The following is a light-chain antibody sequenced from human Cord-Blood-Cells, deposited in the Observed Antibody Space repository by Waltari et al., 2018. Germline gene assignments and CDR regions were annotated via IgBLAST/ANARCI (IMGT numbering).Light chain of an antibody. CDR1: SSDVGGYNY. V-gene: IGLV2-14*04. J-gene: IGLJ1*01. CDR2: DVS. Sequence: PGQSITISCTGTSSDVGGYNYVPWYQQHPGKAPKLMIYDVSNRPSGVSNRFSGSKSGNTASLTISGLQAEDEADYYCSSYTSSSTLVFGTGTKVTVL. CDR3: SSYTSSSTLV.